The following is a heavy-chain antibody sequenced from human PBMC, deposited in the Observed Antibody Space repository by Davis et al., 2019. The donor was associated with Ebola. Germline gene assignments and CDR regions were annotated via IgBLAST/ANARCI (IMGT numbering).Heavy chain of an antibody. CDR3: ARSIAVAGADDY. V-gene: IGHV5-51*01. CDR1: EYSFPNHW. CDR2: IYPDDSDT. D-gene: IGHD6-19*01. J-gene: IGHJ4*02. Sequence: GESLKISCQGSEYSFPNHWIGWVRQMPGKGLEWMGIIYPDDSDTRYSPSFQGQVTISADESISTAYLQWSSLKASDTAMYYCARSIAVAGADDYWGQGTLVTVSS.